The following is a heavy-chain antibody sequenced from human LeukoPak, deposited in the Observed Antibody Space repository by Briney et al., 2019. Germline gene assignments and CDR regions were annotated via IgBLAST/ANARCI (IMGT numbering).Heavy chain of an antibody. J-gene: IGHJ4*02. Sequence: GRSLRLSCAASGFTFSSYAMHWVRQAPGKGLEWVAVISYDGSNKYYADSVKGRFTISRDNSKNTLYLQMNSLRAEDTAVYYCAKARTPYNSGFDYWGQGTLVAVSS. CDR3: AKARTPYNSGFDY. V-gene: IGHV3-30*04. CDR2: ISYDGSNK. D-gene: IGHD6-19*01. CDR1: GFTFSSYA.